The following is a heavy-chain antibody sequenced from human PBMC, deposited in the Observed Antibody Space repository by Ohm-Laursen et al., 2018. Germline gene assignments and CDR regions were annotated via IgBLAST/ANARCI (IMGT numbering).Heavy chain of an antibody. Sequence: TQTLTLTCTFSGFSLSTSGMCVRWIRQPPGKALEWLARIDWNDDKYSRTSLKTRLTISKDTSKNQVVLTMTNVDPVDTGTYFCARSRIAVAAYYFDYWGQGTLVTVSS. V-gene: IGHV2-70*12. CDR2: IDWNDDK. J-gene: IGHJ4*02. CDR1: GFSLSTSGMC. D-gene: IGHD6-19*01. CDR3: ARSRIAVAAYYFDY.